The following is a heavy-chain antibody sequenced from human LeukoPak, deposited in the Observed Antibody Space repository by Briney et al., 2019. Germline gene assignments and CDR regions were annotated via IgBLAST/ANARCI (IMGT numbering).Heavy chain of an antibody. CDR1: GGSFSGYY. CDR3: ARGLASSSHSFDY. D-gene: IGHD6-13*01. Sequence: SETLSLTCAVYGGSFSGYYWSWIRQPPGKGLEWIGEINHSGSTNYNPSLKSRVTISVDPSKNQFSLKLSSVTAADTAVYYCARGLASSSHSFDYWGQGTLVTVSS. CDR2: INHSGST. V-gene: IGHV4-34*01. J-gene: IGHJ4*02.